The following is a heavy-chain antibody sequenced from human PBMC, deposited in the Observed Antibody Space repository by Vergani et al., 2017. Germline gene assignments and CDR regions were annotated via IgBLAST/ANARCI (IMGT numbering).Heavy chain of an antibody. CDR1: GYSFTNYW. Sequence: EVQLVQSGAEVKKPGESLRISCKGSGYSFTNYWISWVRQMPGKGLEWMGIIYPGDPDTRYSPAFQGQVTISADKSIGTAYLQWSSLKASDTAMYYCATNEKYQLPSRTHYYMDVWGKGTTVTVSS. CDR3: ATNEKYQLPSRTHYYMDV. D-gene: IGHD2-2*01. J-gene: IGHJ6*03. V-gene: IGHV5-51*01. CDR2: IYPGDPDT.